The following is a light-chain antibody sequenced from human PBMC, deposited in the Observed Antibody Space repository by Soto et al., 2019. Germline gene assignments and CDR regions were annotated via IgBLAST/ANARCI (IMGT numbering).Light chain of an antibody. Sequence: QSVLTQPASVSGSPGQSITISCTGTSSDVGKYNYVSWYQQHPGKAPKLMVYDVNRRPPGVPDRFFGSKSGNTASLTVSGLQAEDEADYYCVSFAGGTYVFGTGTQLTVL. V-gene: IGLV2-8*01. CDR2: DVN. J-gene: IGLJ1*01. CDR1: SSDVGKYNY. CDR3: VSFAGGTYV.